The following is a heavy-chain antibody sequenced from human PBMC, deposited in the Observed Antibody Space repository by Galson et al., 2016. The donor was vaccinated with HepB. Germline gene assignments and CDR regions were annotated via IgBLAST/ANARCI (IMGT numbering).Heavy chain of an antibody. CDR2: IGGSGYTT. CDR1: GLTFSSCA. Sequence: SLRLSCAASGLTFSSCAMSWVRQAPGKGLEWVSAIGGSGYTTYYADSVKGRFTISRDNSKNTLYLQMNSLRAEDTAVYYCAKLKLVTTVTLFYFDYWGQGNLVTVSS. D-gene: IGHD4-17*01. CDR3: AKLKLVTTVTLFYFDY. V-gene: IGHV3-23*01. J-gene: IGHJ4*02.